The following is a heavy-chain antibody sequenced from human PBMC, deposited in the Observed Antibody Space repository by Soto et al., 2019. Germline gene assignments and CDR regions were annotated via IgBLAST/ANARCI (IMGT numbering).Heavy chain of an antibody. D-gene: IGHD3-16*02. CDR1: GGSISSYY. CDR2: IYYSGST. CDR3: ARGDYVWGSYRFGWTFDY. V-gene: IGHV4-59*01. J-gene: IGHJ4*02. Sequence: QVQLQESGPGLVKPSETLSLTCTVSGGSISSYYWSWIRQPPGKGLEWIGYIYYSGSTNYNPSLKSRVTISVDTSKNQLSLKLSSVTAADTAVYYCARGDYVWGSYRFGWTFDYWGQGTLVTVSS.